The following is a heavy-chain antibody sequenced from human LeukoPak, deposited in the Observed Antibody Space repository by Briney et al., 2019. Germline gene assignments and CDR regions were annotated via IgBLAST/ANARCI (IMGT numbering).Heavy chain of an antibody. V-gene: IGHV1-2*02. D-gene: IGHD3-22*01. Sequence: ASVKVSCKASGYTFTGYYMHWVRQAPGQGLEWMGWINPNSGGTNYAQKFQGRVTMTRDTSISTAYMELSRLRSDDTAVYYCARGIYDSSDFEYFQDWGQGTLVTVSS. CDR1: GYTFTGYY. J-gene: IGHJ1*01. CDR3: ARGIYDSSDFEYFQD. CDR2: INPNSGGT.